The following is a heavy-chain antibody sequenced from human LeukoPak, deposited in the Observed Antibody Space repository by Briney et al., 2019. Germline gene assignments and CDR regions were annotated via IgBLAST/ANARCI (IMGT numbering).Heavy chain of an antibody. CDR2: INSDGSST. CDR1: EFTFSSYW. V-gene: IGHV3-74*01. CDR3: ARDPDYYDSPYYYYYMDV. D-gene: IGHD3-22*01. Sequence: GGSLRLSCAASEFTFSSYWMHWVRQAPGKGLVWVSRINSDGSSTSYADSVKGRFTISRDNAKNTLYLLMNSLRAEDTAVYYCARDPDYYDSPYYYYYMDVWGKGTTVTVSS. J-gene: IGHJ6*03.